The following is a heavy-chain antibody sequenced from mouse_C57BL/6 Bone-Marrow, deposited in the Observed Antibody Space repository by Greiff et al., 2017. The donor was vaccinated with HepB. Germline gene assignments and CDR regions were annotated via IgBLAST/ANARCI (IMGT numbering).Heavy chain of an antibody. V-gene: IGHV1-52*01. CDR2: IDPSDSET. J-gene: IGHJ4*01. D-gene: IGHD1-1*01. Sequence: QVQLKQPGAELVRPGSSVKLSCKASGYTFTSYWMHWVKQRPIQGLEWIGNIDPSDSETHYNQKFKDKATLTVDKSSSTAYMQLSSLTSEDSAVYYCAYGSSHYYAMDYWGQGTSVTVSS. CDR1: GYTFTSYW. CDR3: AYGSSHYYAMDY.